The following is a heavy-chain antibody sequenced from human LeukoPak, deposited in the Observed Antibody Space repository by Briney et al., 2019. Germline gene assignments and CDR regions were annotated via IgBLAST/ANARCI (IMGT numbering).Heavy chain of an antibody. D-gene: IGHD1-14*01. CDR3: ARVKGGRVRNYFDY. CDR1: GGSFSGYY. V-gene: IGHV4-34*01. CDR2: INHSAST. J-gene: IGHJ4*02. Sequence: PSETLSLTCAVYGGSFSGYYWSWIRQPPGKGLEWIGEINHSASTNYNPSLKSRVTISVDKSKNPFSLKLSSVTAADTAVYYCARVKGGRVRNYFDYWGQGTLVTVSS.